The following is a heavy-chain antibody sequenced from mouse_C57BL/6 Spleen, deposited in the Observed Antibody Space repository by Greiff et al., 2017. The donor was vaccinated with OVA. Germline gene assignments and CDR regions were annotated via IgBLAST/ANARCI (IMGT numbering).Heavy chain of an antibody. CDR2: IDTSDSYT. V-gene: IGHV1-69*01. D-gene: IGHD1-1*01. Sequence: VQLQQPGAELVMPGASVKLSCKASGYTFTSYWMHWVKQRPGQGLEWIGEIDTSDSYTNYNQKFKGKSTLTVDKSSSTAYMQLSSLTSEDSAVYYCASDGSIYPSWFAYWGQGTLVTVSA. J-gene: IGHJ3*01. CDR3: ASDGSIYPSWFAY. CDR1: GYTFTSYW.